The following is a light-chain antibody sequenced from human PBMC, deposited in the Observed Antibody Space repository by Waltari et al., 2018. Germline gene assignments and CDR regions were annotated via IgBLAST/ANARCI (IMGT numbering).Light chain of an antibody. V-gene: IGLV1-44*01. J-gene: IGLJ3*02. CDR1: ASNVESAL. CDR2: SND. Sequence: SVLTQPPSASGTPGPRVTISCPGSASNVESALVNCYKQLPRTAPKLLIHSNDQRPSGVPDLFSGSRSGTSASLAISGLQSEDEADYYCAAWDVNLNGVLFGGGTKLTVL. CDR3: AAWDVNLNGVL.